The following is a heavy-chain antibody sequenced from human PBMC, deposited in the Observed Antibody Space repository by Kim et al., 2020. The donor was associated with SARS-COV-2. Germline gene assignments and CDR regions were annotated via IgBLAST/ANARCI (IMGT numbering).Heavy chain of an antibody. V-gene: IGHV3-49*04. CDR1: RFSFGDYT. Sequence: GGSLRLSCRGSRFSFGDYTMAWVRQAPGEGLEWVGFIRSKSHGGTTEYAASVRGRFTMSRDDSKILVYLQMNSLKTEDTAVYYCTRATTVVSLPDSWGQGTLVTVSS. CDR3: TRATTVVSLPDS. J-gene: IGHJ5*01. CDR2: IRSKSHGGTT. D-gene: IGHD4-17*01.